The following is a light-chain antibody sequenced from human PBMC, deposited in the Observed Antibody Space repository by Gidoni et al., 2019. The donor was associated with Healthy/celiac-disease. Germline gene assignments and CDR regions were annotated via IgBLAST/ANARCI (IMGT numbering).Light chain of an antibody. V-gene: IGKV1-39*01. CDR2: AAS. CDR3: QQSYSTLWT. J-gene: IGKJ1*01. CDR1: QSISSY. Sequence: DIQMTQSPSSLSASVGDRVTITCRASQSISSYLNLYQQKPGKAPKLLIYAASSLQSGVPSRFSGSGSGTDFTLTISSLQPEDFATYYCQQSYSTLWTFXQXTKVEIK.